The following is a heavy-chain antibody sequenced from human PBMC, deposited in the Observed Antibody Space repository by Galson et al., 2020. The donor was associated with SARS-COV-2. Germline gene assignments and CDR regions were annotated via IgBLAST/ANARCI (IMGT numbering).Heavy chain of an antibody. J-gene: IGHJ6*02. D-gene: IGHD3-3*01. V-gene: IGHV3-23*01. CDR1: GFTFSSYA. CDR3: AKSILEWLLMPGDGMDV. Sequence: GGSLRLSCAASGFTFSSYAMSWVRQAPGKGLEWVSAISGSGGSTYYADSVKGRFTISRDNSKNTLYLQMNSLRAEDTAVYYCAKSILEWLLMPGDGMDVWGQGTTVTVSS. CDR2: ISGSGGST.